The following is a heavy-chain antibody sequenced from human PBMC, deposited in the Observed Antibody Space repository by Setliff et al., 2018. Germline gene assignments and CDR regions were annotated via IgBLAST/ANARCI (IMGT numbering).Heavy chain of an antibody. V-gene: IGHV4-61*09. CDR2: IYTSWST. Sequence: SETLSLTCTVSGDSISSRRNYWGWVRQPAGKGLEWIGQIYTSWSTNYNPSLKSRATISLDTSTDQFSLSLSSVTAADTAVYYCARMSGFQYMDVWGKGTTVTVSS. CDR3: ARMSGFQYMDV. D-gene: IGHD3-3*01. J-gene: IGHJ6*03. CDR1: GDSISSRRNY.